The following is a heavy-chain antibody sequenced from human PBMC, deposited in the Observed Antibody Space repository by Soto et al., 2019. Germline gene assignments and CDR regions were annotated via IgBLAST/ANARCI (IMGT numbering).Heavy chain of an antibody. D-gene: IGHD3-3*01. J-gene: IGHJ6*02. CDR3: LLDYDFYYYGMDV. Sequence: QVQLVQSGAEVKKPGASVKVSCKASGYTFTSDGISWVRQAPGQGLEWMGWISAYNGNTNYAQKLQGRGTKTTDTSTSTAYMELRSLRSDDTVVYYCLLDYDFYYYGMDVWGQGTTVTVCS. CDR2: ISAYNGNT. V-gene: IGHV1-18*04. CDR1: GYTFTSDG.